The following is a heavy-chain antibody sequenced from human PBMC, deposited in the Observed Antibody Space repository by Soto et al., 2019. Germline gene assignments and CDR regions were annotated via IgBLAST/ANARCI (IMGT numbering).Heavy chain of an antibody. D-gene: IGHD3-22*01. Sequence: QVQLQESGPGLVKPSQTLSLTCTVSGGSISSGGYYWSWIRQHPGKGLEWIGYIYYSGSTYYNPSLKSRVTISVDTSKNLFSLKLSSVTAADTAVYYCARDSSGYYYYFDYWGQGTLVTVSS. V-gene: IGHV4-31*03. J-gene: IGHJ4*02. CDR2: IYYSGST. CDR3: ARDSSGYYYYFDY. CDR1: GGSISSGGYY.